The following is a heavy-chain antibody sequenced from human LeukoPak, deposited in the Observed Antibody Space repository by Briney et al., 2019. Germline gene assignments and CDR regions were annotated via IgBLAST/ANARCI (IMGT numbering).Heavy chain of an antibody. J-gene: IGHJ4*02. V-gene: IGHV3-30*02. D-gene: IGHD6-13*01. CDR2: IRYDGSYK. CDR1: GFTFSNYG. Sequence: PGGSLRLSCAASGFTFSNYGIHWVRQAPGKGLQWVAFIRYDGSYKYYADSVKGRFTISRDNSKNTLYLQMNSLRAEDTAIYYCAKDLDVIAAAATLDYWGQGTLVTVSS. CDR3: AKDLDVIAAAATLDY.